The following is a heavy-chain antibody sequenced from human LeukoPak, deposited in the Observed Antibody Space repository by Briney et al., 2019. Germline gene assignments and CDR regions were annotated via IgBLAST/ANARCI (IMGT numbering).Heavy chain of an antibody. CDR3: AKDGPYCGGDCYWYFDL. V-gene: IGHV3-23*01. CDR2: ISGGGGST. J-gene: IGHJ2*01. D-gene: IGHD2-21*02. Sequence: GGSLGLSCAASGFTFSSYAMSWVRQAPGKGLEWVSAISGGGGSTYYADSVKGRFTISRDNSKNTLYLQMNSLRAEDTAVYYCAKDGPYCGGDCYWYFDLWGRGTLVTVSS. CDR1: GFTFSSYA.